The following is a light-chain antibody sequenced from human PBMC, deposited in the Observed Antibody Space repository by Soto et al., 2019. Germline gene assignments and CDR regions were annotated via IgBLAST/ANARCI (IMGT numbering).Light chain of an antibody. J-gene: IGKJ3*01. V-gene: IGKV1-9*01. CDR2: AAS. CDR1: QGISSY. Sequence: IQLTQSPSSLSASVGDRVTITCRASQGISSYLAWYQQKPGKAPKLLSYAASTLEIGVPSRFSGSGSGTDFALTISSLQPEYFAAYYCQQLNSFPCTVGPGAKVDIK. CDR3: QQLNSFPCT.